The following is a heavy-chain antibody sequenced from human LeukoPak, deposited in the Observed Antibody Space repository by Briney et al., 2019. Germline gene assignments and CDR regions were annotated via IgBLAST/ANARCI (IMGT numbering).Heavy chain of an antibody. J-gene: IGHJ4*02. D-gene: IGHD2-21*02. V-gene: IGHV3-73*01. Sequence: GGSLKLSCAASGFTFSGSTVHWVRQASGKGLDWVGHIRTKANNYATAYAASVKGRFTISRDDSKNTAYLQMNSLKIEDTAVYYCSRHEALPGDYWGQGTLVTVSS. CDR1: GFTFSGST. CDR3: SRHEALPGDY. CDR2: IRTKANNYAT.